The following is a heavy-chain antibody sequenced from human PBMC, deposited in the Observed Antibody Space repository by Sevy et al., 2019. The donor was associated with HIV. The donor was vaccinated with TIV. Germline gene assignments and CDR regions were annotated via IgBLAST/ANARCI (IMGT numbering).Heavy chain of an antibody. Sequence: GGSLRLSCAASGFTFSDYYMSWIRQAPGKGLEWVSYISSSGSTIYYADSVKGRFTISRDNAKNSLYLQMNSLRAEDTAVYYCATDRPSTIWPGIAVAGFDYWGQGTLVTVSS. CDR3: ATDRPSTIWPGIAVAGFDY. V-gene: IGHV3-11*01. CDR1: GFTFSDYY. CDR2: ISSSGSTI. J-gene: IGHJ4*02. D-gene: IGHD6-19*01.